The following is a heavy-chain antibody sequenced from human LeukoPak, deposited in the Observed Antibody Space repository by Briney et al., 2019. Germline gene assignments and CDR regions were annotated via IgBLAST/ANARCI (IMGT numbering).Heavy chain of an antibody. CDR3: AKDVSLGFCSGGSCSAHFDH. CDR1: GFTFDDYA. D-gene: IGHD2-15*01. CDR2: ISWNSGSI. Sequence: GGSLRLSCAASGFTFDDYAMHWVWQAPGKRLEWVSGISWNSGSIVYVDSVKGRFTISRDNAKNSLYLQMDSLRPEDMALYYCAKDVSLGFCSGGSCSAHFDHWGQGTLVTVSS. J-gene: IGHJ4*02. V-gene: IGHV3-9*03.